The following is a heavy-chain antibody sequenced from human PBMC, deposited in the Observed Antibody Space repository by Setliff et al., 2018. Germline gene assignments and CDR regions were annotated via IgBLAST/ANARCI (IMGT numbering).Heavy chain of an antibody. J-gene: IGHJ4*02. Sequence: KASETLSLTCSASGVDVIERLYYWSWVRQSPGKGLEWIGTRYYTGTTFYNPSLESRVAVSLDASEKKFSLNLRSVTTADTAVYYCARHFYPPDFFAHWGQGLLVTAPQ. D-gene: IGHD3-3*01. CDR2: RYYTGTT. CDR1: GVDVIERLYY. CDR3: ARHFYPPDFFAH. V-gene: IGHV4-39*01.